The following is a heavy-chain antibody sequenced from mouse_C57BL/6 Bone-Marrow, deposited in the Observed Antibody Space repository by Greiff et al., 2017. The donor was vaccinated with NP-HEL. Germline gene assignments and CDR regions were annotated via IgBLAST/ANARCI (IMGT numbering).Heavy chain of an antibody. J-gene: IGHJ4*01. CDR1: GFTFSSYA. CDR2: ISDGGSYT. Sequence: DVMLVESGGGLVKPGGSLKLSCAASGFTFSSYAMSWVRQTPEKRLEWVATISDGGSYTYYPDNVKGRFTISRDNAKNNLYLQMSHLKSEDTAMYYCARPYYGSFSYWGQGTSVTVSS. CDR3: ARPYYGSFSY. D-gene: IGHD1-1*01. V-gene: IGHV5-4*03.